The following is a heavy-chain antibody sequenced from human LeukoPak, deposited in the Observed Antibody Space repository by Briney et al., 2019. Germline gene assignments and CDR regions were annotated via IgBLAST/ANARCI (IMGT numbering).Heavy chain of an antibody. Sequence: SVKVSCKASGCTFSSYAISWVRQAPGQGLEWMGGINPIFGTANYAQKFQGRVTITADESTSTAYMELSSLRSEDTAVYYCASTTKGSTFDYWGQGTLVTVSS. CDR3: ASTTKGSTFDY. CDR1: GCTFSSYA. J-gene: IGHJ4*02. CDR2: INPIFGTA. V-gene: IGHV1-69*01. D-gene: IGHD5/OR15-5a*01.